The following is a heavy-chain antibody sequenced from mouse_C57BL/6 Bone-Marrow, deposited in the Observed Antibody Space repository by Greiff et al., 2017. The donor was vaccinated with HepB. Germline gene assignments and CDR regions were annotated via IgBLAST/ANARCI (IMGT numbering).Heavy chain of an antibody. J-gene: IGHJ4*01. CDR1: GFSFNTYA. CDR3: VRHPHGYYAMDY. CDR2: IRSKSNNYAT. Sequence: DVMLVESGGGLVQPKGSLKLSCAASGFSFNTYAMNWVRQAPGKGLEWVARIRSKSNNYATYYADSVKDRFTISRDDSESMLYLQMNNLKTEDTAMYYCVRHPHGYYAMDYWGQGTSVTVSS. V-gene: IGHV10-1*01.